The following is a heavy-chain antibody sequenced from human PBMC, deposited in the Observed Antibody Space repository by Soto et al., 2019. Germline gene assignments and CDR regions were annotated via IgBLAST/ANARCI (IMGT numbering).Heavy chain of an antibody. CDR3: ARDNNWSYDY. D-gene: IGHD1-1*01. CDR1: GFTFSSHW. J-gene: IGHJ4*02. CDR2: IGPDGSST. Sequence: PGGSLRLSCAASGFTFSSHWMHWVRQAPGKGLEWVSHIGPDGSSTRDADSVQGRFTISRDNARNTLYLHMNSLRDEDTAGYYCARDNNWSYDYWGQGILVTVSS. V-gene: IGHV3-74*01.